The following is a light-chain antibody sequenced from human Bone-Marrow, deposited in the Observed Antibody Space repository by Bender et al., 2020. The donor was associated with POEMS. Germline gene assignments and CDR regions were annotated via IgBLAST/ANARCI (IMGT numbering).Light chain of an antibody. J-gene: IGLJ3*02. CDR3: QSSNAFIHRV. CDR1: SGNIAANY. Sequence: NFALSQPHSVSESPGRTVTISCTRSSGNIAANYVHWYRHRPGSSPTTVMYENDQRPSGVPDRFSGSVDRSSNSASLTISGLKSEDEADYYCQSSNAFIHRVFGGGTKLTVL. V-gene: IGLV6-57*01. CDR2: END.